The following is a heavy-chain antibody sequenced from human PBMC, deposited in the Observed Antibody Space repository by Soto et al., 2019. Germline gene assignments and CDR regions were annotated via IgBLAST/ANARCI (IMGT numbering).Heavy chain of an antibody. D-gene: IGHD2-15*01. J-gene: IGHJ4*02. Sequence: GASVKVSCKASGGTFSSYTISWVRQAPGQGLEWMGRIIPILGIANYAQKFQGRVTITADKSTSTAYMELSSLRSEDTAVYYCTYCSGGSCYYDYWGQGTLVTVSS. CDR2: IIPILGIA. V-gene: IGHV1-69*02. CDR3: TYCSGGSCYYDY. CDR1: GGTFSSYT.